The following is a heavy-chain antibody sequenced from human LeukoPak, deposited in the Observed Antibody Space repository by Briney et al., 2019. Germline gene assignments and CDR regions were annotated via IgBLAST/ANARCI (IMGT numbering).Heavy chain of an antibody. CDR1: GFTFSNFG. J-gene: IGHJ6*03. Sequence: GGSLRLSCAASGFTFSNFGMHWVRQAPGKGLEWVAFIRFDGTSEFYADSVKARFTISRDNSQNTASLQLNNLRIEDTALYYCAKTSLSDPSGHYYYMDVWGKGTTVTVSS. CDR2: IRFDGTSE. CDR3: AKTSLSDPSGHYYYMDV. D-gene: IGHD3-3*01. V-gene: IGHV3-30*02.